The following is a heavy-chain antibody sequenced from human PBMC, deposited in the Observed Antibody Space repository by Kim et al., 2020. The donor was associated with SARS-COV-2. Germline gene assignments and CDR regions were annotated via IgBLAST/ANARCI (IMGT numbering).Heavy chain of an antibody. J-gene: IGHJ5*02. D-gene: IGHD1-7*01. CDR1: GYTFTGYY. Sequence: ASVKVSCKASGYTFTGYYMHWVRQAPGQGLEWMGRINPNSGGTNYAQKFQGRVTMTRDTSISTAYMELSRLRSDDTAVYYCARCSDWNYVGNWFDPWGQGTLVTVSS. CDR3: ARCSDWNYVGNWFDP. V-gene: IGHV1-2*06. CDR2: INPNSGGT.